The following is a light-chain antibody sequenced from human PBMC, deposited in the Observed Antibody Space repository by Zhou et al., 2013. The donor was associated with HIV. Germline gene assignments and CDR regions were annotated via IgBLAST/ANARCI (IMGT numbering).Light chain of an antibody. CDR1: SSNIGAFYD. Sequence: QSVLTQPPSVSGAPGQRVTISCTGSSSNIGAFYDVHWYQQLPGTAPKLLIYGNSNRPSGVPDRFSGPKSGTSASLAITGLQAEDEADYYCQSYDRTLSGSLFGGGTKLTVL. V-gene: IGLV1-40*01. CDR2: GNS. J-gene: IGLJ2*01. CDR3: QSYDRTLSGSL.